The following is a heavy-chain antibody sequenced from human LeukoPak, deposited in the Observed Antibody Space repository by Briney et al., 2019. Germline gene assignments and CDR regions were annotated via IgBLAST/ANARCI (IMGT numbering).Heavy chain of an antibody. CDR2: ISYDGSNK. D-gene: IGHD3-22*01. Sequence: GGSLRLSCAASGFTFSSYGMHWVRQAPGKGLEWVAVISYDGSNKYYADSVKGRFTISRDNSKNTLYLQMNSLRAEDTAVYYCAKNYDSSGYYFFDYWGQGTLVTVSS. CDR1: GFTFSSYG. V-gene: IGHV3-30*18. CDR3: AKNYDSSGYYFFDY. J-gene: IGHJ4*02.